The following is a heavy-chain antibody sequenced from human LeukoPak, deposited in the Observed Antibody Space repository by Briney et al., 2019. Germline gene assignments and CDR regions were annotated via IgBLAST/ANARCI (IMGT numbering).Heavy chain of an antibody. Sequence: GGSLRLSCVASGFMFNKYGMSWVRQAPGKGLEWVSVISGGGGRTYYGDSVKGRFTISRDNSKNTVYLQMDSLRAEDTAVYYCAKGHTLRLGELSPLDYWGQGTLVTVSS. CDR1: GFMFNKYG. D-gene: IGHD3-16*02. J-gene: IGHJ4*02. CDR2: ISGGGGRT. CDR3: AKGHTLRLGELSPLDY. V-gene: IGHV3-23*01.